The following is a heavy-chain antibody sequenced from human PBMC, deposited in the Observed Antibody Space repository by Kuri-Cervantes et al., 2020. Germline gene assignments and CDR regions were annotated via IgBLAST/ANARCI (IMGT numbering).Heavy chain of an antibody. CDR2: IKQDGSEK. CDR1: GFTFSSYW. CDR3: ARDRPADY. J-gene: IGHJ4*02. Sequence: GESLKISCAASGFTFSSYWMSWARQAPGKGLEWVANIKQDGSEKYYVDSVKGRFTISRDNAKNSLYLQMNSLRAEDTAVYYCARDRPADYWGQGTLVTVSS. D-gene: IGHD6-6*01. V-gene: IGHV3-7*01.